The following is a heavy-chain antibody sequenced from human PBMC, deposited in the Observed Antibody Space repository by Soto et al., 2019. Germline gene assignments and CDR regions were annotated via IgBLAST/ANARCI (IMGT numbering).Heavy chain of an antibody. V-gene: IGHV3-21*01. CDR1: GFTFSSYS. Sequence: EVQLVESGGGLVKPGGSLRLSCAASGFTFSSYSMNWVRQVPGKGLEWVSSISSSSSYIYYADSVKGRFTISRDNAKNSLYLQMNSLRAEDTAVYYCARSSIAARFDYWGQGTLVTVSS. D-gene: IGHD6-6*01. J-gene: IGHJ4*02. CDR3: ARSSIAARFDY. CDR2: ISSSSSYI.